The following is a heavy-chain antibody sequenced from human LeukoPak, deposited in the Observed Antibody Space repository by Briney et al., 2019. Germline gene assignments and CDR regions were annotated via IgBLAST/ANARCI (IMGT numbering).Heavy chain of an antibody. Sequence: SETLSLTCAVYGGSFSGYYWSWIRQSPGRGLEWIAYIFNNGSPNYNLSLKSRVSISIDTSKNQFSLKLTSVIAADTAIYYCARIGGVGEFDYWGQGILVTVSS. CDR2: IFNNGSP. D-gene: IGHD1-26*01. CDR1: GGSFSGYY. V-gene: IGHV4-34*11. J-gene: IGHJ4*02. CDR3: ARIGGVGEFDY.